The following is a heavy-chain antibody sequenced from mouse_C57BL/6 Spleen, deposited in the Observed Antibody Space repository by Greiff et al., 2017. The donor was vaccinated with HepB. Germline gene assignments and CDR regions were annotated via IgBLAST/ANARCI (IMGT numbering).Heavy chain of an antibody. V-gene: IGHV1-53*01. Sequence: QVQLQQPGTELVKPGASVKLSCKASGYTFTSYWMHWVKQRPGQGLEWIGNINPSNGGTNYNEKFKSKATLTVDKSSSTAYMQLSSLTSEDSAVYYGARNGPITTVVEGRVDYWGQGTTLTVSS. D-gene: IGHD1-1*01. CDR2: INPSNGGT. J-gene: IGHJ2*01. CDR3: ARNGPITTVVEGRVDY. CDR1: GYTFTSYW.